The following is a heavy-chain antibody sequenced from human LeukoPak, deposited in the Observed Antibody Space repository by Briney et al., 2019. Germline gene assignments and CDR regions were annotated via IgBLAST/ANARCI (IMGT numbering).Heavy chain of an antibody. J-gene: IGHJ4*02. CDR3: ATHSVRDGYNYRFDY. Sequence: GASVKVSCKASGYTFTRYYMHWVRQAPGQELEWMGKINRSGGSTSYAQKIQGRVTMTRDTSTSTVYMELSSLGAEDAAVYYCATHSVRDGYNYRFDYWGQGTLVTVSS. CDR2: INRSGGST. V-gene: IGHV1-46*03. CDR1: GYTFTRYY. D-gene: IGHD5-24*01.